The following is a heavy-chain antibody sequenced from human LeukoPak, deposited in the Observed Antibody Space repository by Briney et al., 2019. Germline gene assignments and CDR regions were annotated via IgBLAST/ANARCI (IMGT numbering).Heavy chain of an antibody. D-gene: IGHD6-13*01. CDR1: GYSFTSYW. Sequence: GESLKISCKGSGYSFTSYWIGWVRQMPGKGLEWMGIIYPGDSDTRYSPSFQGQVTISADKSISTAYLQWSSLKASDTAMYYCARVHNVPQSKYSSSWAITKGGRFDPWGQGTQVTVSS. CDR3: ARVHNVPQSKYSSSWAITKGGRFDP. J-gene: IGHJ5*02. CDR2: IYPGDSDT. V-gene: IGHV5-51*01.